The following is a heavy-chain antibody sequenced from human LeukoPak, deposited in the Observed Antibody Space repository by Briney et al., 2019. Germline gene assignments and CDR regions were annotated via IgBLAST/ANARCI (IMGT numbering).Heavy chain of an antibody. J-gene: IGHJ4*02. D-gene: IGHD3-10*01. CDR1: GYTFTSYG. CDR3: ARHLPGWFGESKPYYFDY. CDR2: ISAYSGNT. V-gene: IGHV1-18*01. Sequence: ASVKVSCKASGYTFTSYGISWVRQAPGQGLEWMGRISAYSGNTNYAQKLQGRVTMTTDTSTSTAYMELRSLRSDDTAVYYCARHLPGWFGESKPYYFDYWGQGTLVTVSS.